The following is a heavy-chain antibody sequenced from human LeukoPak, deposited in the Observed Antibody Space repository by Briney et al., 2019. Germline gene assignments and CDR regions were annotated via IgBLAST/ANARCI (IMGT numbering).Heavy chain of an antibody. D-gene: IGHD3-22*01. CDR3: VRVAHPHYYDSTKAYYFDY. CDR2: ISYDGSNK. V-gene: IGHV3-30-3*01. J-gene: IGHJ4*02. Sequence: PGGSLRLSCAASGFTFSSYAMHWVRQAPGKGLEWVAVISYDGSNKYYADSVKGRFTISRDNSKNTLYLQMNSLRAEDTAVYYCVRVAHPHYYDSTKAYYFDYWGQGTLVTVSS. CDR1: GFTFSSYA.